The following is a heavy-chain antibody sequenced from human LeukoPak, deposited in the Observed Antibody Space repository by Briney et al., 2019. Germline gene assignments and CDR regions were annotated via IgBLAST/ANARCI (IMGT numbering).Heavy chain of an antibody. D-gene: IGHD3-10*02. J-gene: IGHJ3*01. CDR1: GFTFSSYA. CDR2: ISYDGSNK. Sequence: PGRSLRLSCAASGFTFSSYAMHWVRQAPGKGLEWVAVISYDGSNKYYADSVKGRFTISRDNSKNTLYLQMNSLRAEDTAVYYCAKFFTGEYVRAFDVWVQGTMVTVSS. V-gene: IGHV3-30*18. CDR3: AKFFTGEYVRAFDV.